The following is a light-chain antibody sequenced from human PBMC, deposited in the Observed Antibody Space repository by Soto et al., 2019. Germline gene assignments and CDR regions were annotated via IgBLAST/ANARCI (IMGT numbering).Light chain of an antibody. CDR2: EVS. CDR3: SSYTSSSTYV. Sequence: QSVLTQPASVSGSPGQSITISCTGTSSDVGGYNYVSWSQQHPGKAPQLMIYEVSKRPSGVSNRFSGSKSGNTASLTISVLQAEDEADYYCSSYTSSSTYVFGTGTKLTVL. V-gene: IGLV2-14*01. J-gene: IGLJ1*01. CDR1: SSDVGGYNY.